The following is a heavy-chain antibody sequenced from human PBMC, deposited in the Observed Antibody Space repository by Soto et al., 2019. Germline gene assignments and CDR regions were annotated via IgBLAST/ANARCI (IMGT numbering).Heavy chain of an antibody. Sequence: PSETLSLTCTVSGGSISSYYWSWIRQPPGKGLEWIGYIYYSGSTNYNPSLKSRVTISVDTSKNQFSLKLSSVTAADTAVYYCASAGDYGDYLFDYWGQGTLVTVSS. CDR3: ASAGDYGDYLFDY. CDR1: GGSISSYY. D-gene: IGHD4-17*01. V-gene: IGHV4-59*08. J-gene: IGHJ4*02. CDR2: IYYSGST.